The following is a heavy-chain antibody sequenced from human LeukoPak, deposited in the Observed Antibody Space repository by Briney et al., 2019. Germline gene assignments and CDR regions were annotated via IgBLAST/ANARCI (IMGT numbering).Heavy chain of an antibody. CDR2: MNPNSGNT. CDR1: GYTFKNYD. CDR3: ARATPGGLHGYSFDY. J-gene: IGHJ4*02. Sequence: ASVKVSCKASGYTFKNYDINWVLQATGQGLEWMGWMNPNSGNTGFAQKFQDRVSMTRDTSINTAYMELTSLRSGDTAVYYCARATPGGLHGYSFDYWGQGTVVTVYS. V-gene: IGHV1-8*02. D-gene: IGHD5-24*01.